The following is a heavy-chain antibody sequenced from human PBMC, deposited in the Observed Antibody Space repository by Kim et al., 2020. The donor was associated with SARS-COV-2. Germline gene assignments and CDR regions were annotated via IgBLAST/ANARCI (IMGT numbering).Heavy chain of an antibody. D-gene: IGHD5-18*01. V-gene: IGHV4-59*08. Sequence: SETLSLTCTVSGGSISSYYWSWIRQPPGKGLEWIGYIYYSGSTNSNPSLKSRVTISVDTSKNQFSLKLTSVTAADTARDYCARHMSGYSYGRLDYWGQGTLVTVSS. CDR1: GGSISSYY. CDR2: IYYSGST. CDR3: ARHMSGYSYGRLDY. J-gene: IGHJ4*02.